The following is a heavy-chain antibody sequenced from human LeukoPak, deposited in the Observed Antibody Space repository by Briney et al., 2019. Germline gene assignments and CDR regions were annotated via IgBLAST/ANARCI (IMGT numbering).Heavy chain of an antibody. Sequence: SETLSLTCTVSGGSISSSSYYWGWIRQPPGKGLEWIGSIYYSGSTYYNPSLKSRVTISVDTSKNQFSLKLSSVTAADTAVYYCARHEIQPGDFGYWGQGTLVTVSS. CDR3: ARHEIQPGDFGY. V-gene: IGHV4-39*01. CDR2: IYYSGST. D-gene: IGHD5-18*01. CDR1: GGSISSSSYY. J-gene: IGHJ4*02.